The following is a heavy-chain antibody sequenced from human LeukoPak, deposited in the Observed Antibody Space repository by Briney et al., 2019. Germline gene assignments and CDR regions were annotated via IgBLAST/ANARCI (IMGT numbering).Heavy chain of an antibody. Sequence: GGSLRLSCAASGFTFSTYAMSWVRQAPGKGLEWVSTISRSGGSTYYADSVRGRFTISRDNAKNSLYLQMNSLRAEDTALYYCAKDVDDSRGYYYVFENWGQGTQVTVSS. CDR3: AKDVDDSRGYYYVFEN. CDR2: ISRSGGST. CDR1: GFTFSTYA. D-gene: IGHD3-22*01. J-gene: IGHJ4*02. V-gene: IGHV3-23*01.